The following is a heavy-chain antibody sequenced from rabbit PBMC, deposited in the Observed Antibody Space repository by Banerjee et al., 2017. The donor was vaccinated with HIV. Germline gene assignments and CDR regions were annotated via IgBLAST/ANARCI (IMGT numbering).Heavy chain of an antibody. Sequence: QEQLEESGGDLVKPEGSLTLTCTASGFSFSSGYDMCWVRQASGKGLEWIACIYAGSSGSTYYASWAKGRFTISKTSSTTVTLQMTSLTAADTATYFCARDAGYAGSNLWGPGTLVTVS. J-gene: IGHJ4*01. D-gene: IGHD4-2*01. CDR2: IYAGSSGST. CDR3: ARDAGYAGSNL. V-gene: IGHV1S45*01. CDR1: GFSFSSGYD.